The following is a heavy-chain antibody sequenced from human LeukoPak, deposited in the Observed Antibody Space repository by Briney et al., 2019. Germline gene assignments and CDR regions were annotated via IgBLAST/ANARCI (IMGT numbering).Heavy chain of an antibody. D-gene: IGHD2-8*02. Sequence: SGGPLRLSCAASGFTVSTNYMSWVRQAPGKGRGWVSATYSGGSTYYADSVKGRFTISRDNSKNMLYLQMNSLRVDDTAVYDCARSLSGGEWDYWGQGTLVTVSS. V-gene: IGHV3-66*02. CDR2: TYSGGST. CDR1: GFTVSTNY. J-gene: IGHJ4*02. CDR3: ARSLSGGEWDY.